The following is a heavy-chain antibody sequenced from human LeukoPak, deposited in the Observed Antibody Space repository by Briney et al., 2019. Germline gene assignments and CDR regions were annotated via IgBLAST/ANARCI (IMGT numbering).Heavy chain of an antibody. CDR3: TTDAVAYYFDY. V-gene: IGHV3-15*01. CDR2: IKSKTDGGTT. CDR1: GFTLSDYY. J-gene: IGHJ4*02. Sequence: PGGSLRLSCAASGFTLSDYYMDWVRQAPGKGLEWVGRIKSKTDGGTTDYAAPVKGRFTISRDDSKNTLYLQMNSLKTEDTAVYYCTTDAVAYYFDYWGQGTLVTVSS.